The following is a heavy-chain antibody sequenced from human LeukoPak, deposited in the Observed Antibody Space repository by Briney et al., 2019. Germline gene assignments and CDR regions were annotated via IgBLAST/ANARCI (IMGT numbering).Heavy chain of an antibody. V-gene: IGHV1-24*01. CDR3: ATEYQYDAVDI. CDR1: GYTVSELS. Sequence: ASVKVSCKVSGYTVSELSMHWVRQAPGKGLEWMGAFDPEDAETIYAQKFQGRFTMTEDTSTDTAFMELNSLTFDDTAVYFCATEYQYDAVDIWGQGTMVIVSS. CDR2: FDPEDAET. D-gene: IGHD2-2*01. J-gene: IGHJ3*02.